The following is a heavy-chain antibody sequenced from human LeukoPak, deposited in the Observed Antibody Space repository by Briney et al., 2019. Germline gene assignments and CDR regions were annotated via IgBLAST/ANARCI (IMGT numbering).Heavy chain of an antibody. CDR3: AKDGRQRKTYFYGSGSANAFDI. Sequence: GGSLRLSCAASGFAFSNYGMHWVRQAPGKGLEWVTFIRYDGGNKYYADSVKGRFTISRDNSKNTLYLKMNSLRAEDTAVYYCAKDGRQRKTYFYGSGSANAFDIWGQGTMVTVSS. D-gene: IGHD3-10*01. CDR1: GFAFSNYG. J-gene: IGHJ3*02. CDR2: IRYDGGNK. V-gene: IGHV3-30*02.